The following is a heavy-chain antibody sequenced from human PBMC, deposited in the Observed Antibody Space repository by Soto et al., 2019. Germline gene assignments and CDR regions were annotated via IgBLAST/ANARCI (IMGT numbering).Heavy chain of an antibody. J-gene: IGHJ6*02. Sequence: LRLSWAATGFSFSTYLRSWVRQAPGKWLEWVANIKQGGNEKFYVGSVKGRFTISRDNDKKALYLQMDSLSVEDSAVYYCVRALNYEVPYYYYGLDVWGQGTTVTVSS. V-gene: IGHV3-7*04. CDR1: GFSFSTYL. D-gene: IGHD3-16*01. CDR2: IKQGGNEK. CDR3: VRALNYEVPYYYYGLDV.